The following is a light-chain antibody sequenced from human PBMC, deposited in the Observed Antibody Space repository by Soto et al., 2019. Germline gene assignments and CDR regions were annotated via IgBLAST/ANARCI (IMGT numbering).Light chain of an antibody. Sequence: EIVLTQSPGTLSLSPGERATLSCRASQSVSSSYLAWYQQKPGQAPRLLIYAASSRATGIPDRFSGGGSRTDFTLTISRLEPEDFAVYYCQQYGSSPWTFGQGTKVEIK. J-gene: IGKJ1*01. CDR1: QSVSSSY. CDR3: QQYGSSPWT. V-gene: IGKV3-20*01. CDR2: AAS.